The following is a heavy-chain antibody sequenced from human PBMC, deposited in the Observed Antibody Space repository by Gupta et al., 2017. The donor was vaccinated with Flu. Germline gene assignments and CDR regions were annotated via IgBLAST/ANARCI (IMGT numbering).Heavy chain of an antibody. D-gene: IGHD4-17*01. V-gene: IGHV1-2*02. CDR1: TFTGYY. CDR2: INPNSGGT. CDR3: ARMTTVVNPEGLFDY. J-gene: IGHJ4*02. Sequence: TFTGYYMHWVRQAPGQGLEGMGWINPNSGGTNYAQKFQGRVTMTRDTSISTAYMELSRLRSDDTAVYYCARMTTVVNPEGLFDYGGQGTLVTVYS.